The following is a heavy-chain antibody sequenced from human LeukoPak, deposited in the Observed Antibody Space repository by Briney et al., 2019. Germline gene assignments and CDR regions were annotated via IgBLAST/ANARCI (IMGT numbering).Heavy chain of an antibody. J-gene: IGHJ4*02. CDR3: ARETGSGSYRPEPFDY. V-gene: IGHV3-74*01. CDR1: GFTFSSYW. Sequence: GGSLRLSCAASGFTFSSYWMHWVRQAPGKGLVWVSRINSDGSSTSYADSVKGRFTISRDNAKNTLYLQMNSLRAEDTAVYYCARETGSGSYRPEPFDYWGQGTLVTVSS. CDR2: INSDGSST. D-gene: IGHD3-10*01.